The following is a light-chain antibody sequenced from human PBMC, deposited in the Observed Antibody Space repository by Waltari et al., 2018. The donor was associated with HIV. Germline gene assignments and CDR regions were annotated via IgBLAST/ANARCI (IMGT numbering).Light chain of an antibody. V-gene: IGKV1-33*01. CDR3: QQYDNLPLT. CDR2: DAS. Sequence: DIQMTQSPSSLSASVGDRGTITCQASKDISNYLNWYQRKPGKAPKLLIYDASNLETGVPSRFSGSGSGTDFTFTISSLQPEDIATYYCQQYDNLPLTFGGGTKVEIK. J-gene: IGKJ4*01. CDR1: KDISNY.